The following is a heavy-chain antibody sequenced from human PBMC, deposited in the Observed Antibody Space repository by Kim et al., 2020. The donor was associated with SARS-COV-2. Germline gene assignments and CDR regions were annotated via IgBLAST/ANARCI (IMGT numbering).Heavy chain of an antibody. CDR2: ISGSGGST. J-gene: IGHJ4*02. CDR1: GFTFSSYA. Sequence: GGSLRLSCAASGFTFSSYAMSWVRQAPGKGLEWVSAISGSGGSTYYADSVKGRFTISRDNSKNTLYLQMNSLRAEDTAVYYCAKAGYYDYPFDCGGDCLGGDYFDYWGQGALVTVSS. D-gene: IGHD2-21*02. V-gene: IGHV3-23*01. CDR3: AKAGYYDYPFDCGGDCLGGDYFDY.